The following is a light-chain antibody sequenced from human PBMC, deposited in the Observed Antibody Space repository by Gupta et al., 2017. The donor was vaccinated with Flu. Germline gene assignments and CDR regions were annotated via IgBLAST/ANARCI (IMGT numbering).Light chain of an antibody. J-gene: IGLJ3*02. CDR3: QLSDGGSDHHLV. CDR1: NVGSKS. Sequence: SYVLTQPPSVSVAPGQTARIICGGNNVGSKSVHWYQKKPGQAPVLVVVYDSDRPSGIPDRFSCDNSYNTATLIISGGEAGDEADDYWQLSDGGSDHHLVFGGGTSLTVL. CDR2: YDS. V-gene: IGLV3-21*02.